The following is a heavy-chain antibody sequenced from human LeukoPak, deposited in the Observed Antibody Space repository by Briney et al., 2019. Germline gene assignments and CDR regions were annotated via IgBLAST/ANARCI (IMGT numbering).Heavy chain of an antibody. CDR3: AHRVGYGYSYYFVMDV. J-gene: IGHJ6*02. Sequence: GSGPTLVKPTQTLTLTCTFSGFSLSTSGVGVGWIRQPPGKALERLALIYWDDDKRYSPSLKSRLTITKDTSKNQVVLTMTNMDPVDTATYYCAHRVGYGYSYYFVMDVWGQGTTVTVSS. CDR2: IYWDDDK. V-gene: IGHV2-5*02. CDR1: GFSLSTSGVG. D-gene: IGHD5-18*01.